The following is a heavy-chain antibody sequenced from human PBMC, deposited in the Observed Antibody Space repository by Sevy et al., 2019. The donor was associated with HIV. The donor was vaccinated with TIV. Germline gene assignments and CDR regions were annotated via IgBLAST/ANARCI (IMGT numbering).Heavy chain of an antibody. D-gene: IGHD4-17*01. CDR1: RYTFTDYY. Sequence: ASVKVSCKAARYTFTDYYVHWVRQGPGQGLEWMGWINPNNGGTKYAQRFQGRVTMTRDTSINTAYMELGSLTSDDTAVHYCARLTTMPTSDDYGMDVWGQGTTVTVSS. J-gene: IGHJ6*02. CDR3: ARLTTMPTSDDYGMDV. CDR2: INPNNGGT. V-gene: IGHV1-2*02.